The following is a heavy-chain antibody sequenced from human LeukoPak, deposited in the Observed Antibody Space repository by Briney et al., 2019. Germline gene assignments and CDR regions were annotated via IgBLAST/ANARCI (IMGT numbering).Heavy chain of an antibody. J-gene: IGHJ6*02. CDR1: GGTFSSYA. Sequence: SVKVSCKASGGTFSSYAISWVRQAPGQGLEWMGRIIPILGIANYAQKFQGRVTITADKSTSTAYMELSSLGSEDTAVYYCARLYSVVVVAASQEGMDVWGQGTTVTVSS. V-gene: IGHV1-69*04. CDR2: IIPILGIA. CDR3: ARLYSVVVVAASQEGMDV. D-gene: IGHD2-15*01.